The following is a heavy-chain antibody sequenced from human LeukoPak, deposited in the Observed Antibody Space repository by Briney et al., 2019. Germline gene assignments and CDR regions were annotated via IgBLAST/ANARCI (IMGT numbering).Heavy chain of an antibody. CDR2: IYYSGST. V-gene: IGHV4-59*01. CDR3: ARVFGHDFWSGYYKSDYYYYMDV. D-gene: IGHD3-3*01. Sequence: PSETLSLTCTVSGGSISSYYWSWLRQPPGKGLEWIGYIYYSGSTNYNPSLKSRVTISVDTSKNQFSLKLSSVTAADTAVYYCARVFGHDFWSGYYKSDYYYYMDVWGKGTTVTVSS. J-gene: IGHJ6*03. CDR1: GGSISSYY.